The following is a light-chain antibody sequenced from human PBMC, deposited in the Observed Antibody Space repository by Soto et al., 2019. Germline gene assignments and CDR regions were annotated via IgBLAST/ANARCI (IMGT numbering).Light chain of an antibody. CDR3: TSFSSSTSLYV. CDR2: QVT. J-gene: IGLJ1*01. Sequence: QSVLTQPASVSGSLGQSITISCTGTTRDIAGYNYISWYQQLPGKAPKLMIYQVTIRPSGISNRFSGSKSGNTASLTISGLQAEDEADYSCTSFSSSTSLYVFGTGTKVTVL. V-gene: IGLV2-14*01. CDR1: TRDIAGYNY.